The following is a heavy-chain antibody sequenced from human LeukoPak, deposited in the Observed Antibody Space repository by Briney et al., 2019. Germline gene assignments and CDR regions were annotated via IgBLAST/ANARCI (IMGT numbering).Heavy chain of an antibody. CDR1: GFTFSSYG. CDR3: AKERGGYSYGSAVVY. J-gene: IGHJ4*02. CDR2: ISYDGSNK. D-gene: IGHD5-18*01. Sequence: PGGSLRLSCAVSGFTFSSYGMHWVRQAPGKGLEWVAVISYDGSNKYYADSVKGRFTISRDNSKNTLYLQMNSLRAEDTAVYYCAKERGGYSYGSAVVYWGQGTLVTVSS. V-gene: IGHV3-30*18.